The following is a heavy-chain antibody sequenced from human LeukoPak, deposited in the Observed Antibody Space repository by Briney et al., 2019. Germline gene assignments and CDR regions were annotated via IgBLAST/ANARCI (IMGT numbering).Heavy chain of an antibody. J-gene: IGHJ3*02. V-gene: IGHV3-74*01. D-gene: IGHD6-19*01. CDR3: ARDKSSGWYSDAFDI. Sequence: PGGSLRLSCAASGFTCSTYNMNWVRQAPGKGLVWVSRINSDGSSTSYADSVKGRFTISRDNAKNTLYLQMNSLRAEDTAVYYCARDKSSGWYSDAFDIWGQGTMVTVSS. CDR1: GFTCSTYN. CDR2: INSDGSST.